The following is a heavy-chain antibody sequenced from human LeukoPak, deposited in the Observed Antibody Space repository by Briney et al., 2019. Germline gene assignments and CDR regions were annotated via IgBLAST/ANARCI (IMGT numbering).Heavy chain of an antibody. CDR3: ARRRGLTYSSSWYSFDY. D-gene: IGHD6-13*01. Sequence: SETLSPTCAVYGGSFSGYYWSWIRQPPGKGLEWIGEINHNGSTNYNPSLKSRVTISVDTSKNQFSLKLSSVTAADTAVYYCARRRGLTYSSSWYSFDYWGQGTLVTVSS. V-gene: IGHV4-34*01. CDR1: GGSFSGYY. J-gene: IGHJ4*02. CDR2: INHNGST.